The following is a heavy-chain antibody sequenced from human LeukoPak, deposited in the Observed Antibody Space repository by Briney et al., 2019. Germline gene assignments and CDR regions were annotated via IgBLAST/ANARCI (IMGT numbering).Heavy chain of an antibody. CDR2: INAGNGNT. D-gene: IGHD6-19*01. Sequence: ASVTVSCKASGYTFTSYAMHWVRQAPGQRLEWMGWINAGNGNTKYSQKFQGRVTITRDTSASTAYMELSSLRSEDTAVYYCARDRPPSSGWYAVYNWFDPWGQGTLVTVSS. J-gene: IGHJ5*02. V-gene: IGHV1-3*01. CDR3: ARDRPPSSGWYAVYNWFDP. CDR1: GYTFTSYA.